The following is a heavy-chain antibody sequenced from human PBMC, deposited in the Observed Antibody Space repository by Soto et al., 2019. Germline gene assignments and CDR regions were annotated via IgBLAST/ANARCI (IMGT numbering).Heavy chain of an antibody. CDR3: ARALVVVAINAFDI. J-gene: IGHJ3*02. CDR2: IIPILGIA. V-gene: IGHV1-69*02. Sequence: ASVNVYCKASGGTFSSYTISWVRQAPGQGLEWMGRIIPILGIANYAQKFQGRVTITADKSTSTAYMELSSLRSEDTAVYYCARALVVVAINAFDIWGQGTMVTVSS. CDR1: GGTFSSYT. D-gene: IGHD2-15*01.